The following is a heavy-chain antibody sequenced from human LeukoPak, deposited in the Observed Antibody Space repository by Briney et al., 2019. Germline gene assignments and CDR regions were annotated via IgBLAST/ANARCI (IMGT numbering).Heavy chain of an antibody. V-gene: IGHV3-53*01. J-gene: IGHJ3*02. CDR3: ARDSGNWNGGRRPFDI. Sequence: HPGGSLRLSCAASGFTVSSNYMSWVRQAPGKGLEWVSVIYSGGSTYYADSVKGRFTISRDNSKNTLYLQMNSLRAEDTAVYYCARDSGNWNGGRRPFDIWGQGTMVTVSS. D-gene: IGHD1-1*01. CDR2: IYSGGST. CDR1: GFTVSSNY.